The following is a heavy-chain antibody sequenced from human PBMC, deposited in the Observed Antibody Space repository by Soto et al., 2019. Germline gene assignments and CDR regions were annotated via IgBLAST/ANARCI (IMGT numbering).Heavy chain of an antibody. CDR2: IGTAGDT. Sequence: GGSLRLSCAASGFTFSRYDMHWVRQATGKGLEWVSAIGTAGDTYYAGSVKGRFTISRENAKNSLYLQMNSLRAGDTAVYYCAIAPAGEGRFDYWGQGTLVTVSS. CDR3: AIAPAGEGRFDY. J-gene: IGHJ4*02. V-gene: IGHV3-13*01. D-gene: IGHD2-2*01. CDR1: GFTFSRYD.